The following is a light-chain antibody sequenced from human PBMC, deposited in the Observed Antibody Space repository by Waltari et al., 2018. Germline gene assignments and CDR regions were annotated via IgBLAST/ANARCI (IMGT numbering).Light chain of an antibody. CDR3: QQFQSHLRT. V-gene: IGKV4-1*01. CDR1: QSVLHSSNNKNY. J-gene: IGKJ1*01. CDR2: WAS. Sequence: DIVMTQSPESLAVSLGERATIPCKSSQSVLHSSNNKNYFAWYQQKPGQPPKLLIYWASTRKSGVPDRFRGSGSGTDFTLTISSLQAEDVAVYYCQQFQSHLRTFGQGTKVEIK.